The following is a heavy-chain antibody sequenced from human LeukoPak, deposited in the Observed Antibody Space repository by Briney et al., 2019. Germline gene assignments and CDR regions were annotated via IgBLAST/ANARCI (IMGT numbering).Heavy chain of an antibody. V-gene: IGHV1-3*01. J-gene: IGHJ6*02. CDR1: GYTFTSYA. D-gene: IGHD1-26*01. CDR2: INAGNGKT. Sequence: EASVKVSCKASGYTFTSYAMHWVRQAPGQRLEWMGWINAGNGKTKYSQKFQGRVTITRDTSATTAYMELSSLRSEDTAVYYCARDVGRYGMDVWGQGTTVTVSS. CDR3: ARDVGRYGMDV.